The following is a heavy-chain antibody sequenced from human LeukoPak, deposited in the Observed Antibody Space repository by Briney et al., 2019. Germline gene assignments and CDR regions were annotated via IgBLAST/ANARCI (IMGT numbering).Heavy chain of an antibody. V-gene: IGHV3-53*01. CDR3: ARDLYSSGWFDY. Sequence: PGGSLRLSCAASGFTVSGNYMSWVRRAPGKGLEWVSIIYSGGATYYADSVKGRFTISRDNSNNTLYLQMNSLRAEDTAVYYCARDLYSSGWFDYWGQGTLVGVSS. CDR1: GFTVSGNY. D-gene: IGHD6-19*01. J-gene: IGHJ4*02. CDR2: IYSGGAT.